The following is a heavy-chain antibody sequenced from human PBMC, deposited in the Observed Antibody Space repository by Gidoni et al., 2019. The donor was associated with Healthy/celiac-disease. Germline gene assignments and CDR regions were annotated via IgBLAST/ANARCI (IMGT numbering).Heavy chain of an antibody. CDR2: MNPNSGNT. J-gene: IGHJ6*02. Sequence: QVQLVQSGAEVKKPGASVKVSCKASGYTFTSYDINWVRQATGQGLEWMGWMNPNSGNTGYAQKFQGRVTMTRNTSISTAYMELSSLRSEDTAVYYCARSITIFGVVYYYYYGMDVWGQGTTVTVSS. CDR3: ARSITIFGVVYYYYYGMDV. D-gene: IGHD3-3*01. CDR1: GYTFTSYD. V-gene: IGHV1-8*01.